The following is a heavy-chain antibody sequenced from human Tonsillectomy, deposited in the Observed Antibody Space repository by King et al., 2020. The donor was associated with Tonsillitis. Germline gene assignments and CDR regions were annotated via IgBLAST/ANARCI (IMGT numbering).Heavy chain of an antibody. CDR3: ARYVSGSFDC. CDR1: GGSISGGDHY. D-gene: IGHD1-26*01. CDR2: MYHSGAT. J-gene: IGHJ4*02. V-gene: IGHV4-39*01. Sequence: QLQESGPGVVKPSETLSLTCTVSGGSISGGDHYWAWIRQPPGKGLEWIGYMYHSGATFYHPSLKSRITISGGTSENRFSLKLSSVTAADTAVYFCARYVSGSFDCWGQGALVTVSS.